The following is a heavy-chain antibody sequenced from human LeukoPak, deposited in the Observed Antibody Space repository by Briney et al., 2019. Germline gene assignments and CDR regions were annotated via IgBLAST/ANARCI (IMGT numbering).Heavy chain of an antibody. CDR2: IYHSGST. CDR3: ARHWEAVGGIDY. CDR1: GGSISTTGYY. Sequence: SETLTVTCTVSGGSISTTGYYWGWIRQPPGKGLEWIGTIYHSGSTYYNPSLKSRVTISVDTSKNQFSLRLSSVTAADTAVYYCARHWEAVGGIDYWGQETLVTVSS. D-gene: IGHD6-19*01. V-gene: IGHV4-39*01. J-gene: IGHJ4*02.